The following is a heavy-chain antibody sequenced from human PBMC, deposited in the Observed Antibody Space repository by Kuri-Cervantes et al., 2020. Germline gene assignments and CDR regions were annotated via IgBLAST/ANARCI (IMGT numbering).Heavy chain of an antibody. CDR1: GFTFSSYG. D-gene: IGHD2/OR15-2a*01. CDR2: IRYDGSNK. CDR3: ARILLKRAAAFDI. V-gene: IGHV3-30*02. Sequence: GESLKISCAASGFTFSSYGMHWVRQAPGKGLEWVAFIRYDGSNKYYADSVKGRFTISRDNSKNTLYLQMNSLRAEDTAVYYCARILLKRAAAFDIWGQGTMVTVSS. J-gene: IGHJ3*02.